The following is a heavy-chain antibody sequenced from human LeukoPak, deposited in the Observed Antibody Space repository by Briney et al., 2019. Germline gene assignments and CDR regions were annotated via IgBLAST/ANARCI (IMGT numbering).Heavy chain of an antibody. V-gene: IGHV3-23*01. CDR1: GFTFSSYA. CDR2: ISGSGGST. CDR3: ARARTWPYWFDP. J-gene: IGHJ5*02. Sequence: GGSLRLSCAASGFTFSSYAMSWVRQAPGKGLEWVSGISGSGGSTYYADSVKGRFTISRDNSKNTLYLQMNSLRAEDTAVYYCARARTWPYWFDPWGQGTLVTVSS. D-gene: IGHD3/OR15-3a*01.